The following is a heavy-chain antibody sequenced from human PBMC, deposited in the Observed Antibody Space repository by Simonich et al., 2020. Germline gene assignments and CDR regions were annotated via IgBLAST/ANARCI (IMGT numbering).Heavy chain of an antibody. CDR3: ARHKFWGEVMTAIPGYWYFDL. CDR1: GGSISSYY. CDR2: IYYSGST. J-gene: IGHJ2*01. D-gene: IGHD2-21*02. Sequence: QVQLQESGPGLVKPSETLSLTCTVSGGSISSYYWSWIRQPPGKGLEWIGYIYYSGSTNYNPSLKSRVTISVDTSKNQFSLKLSSVTAADTAVYYCARHKFWGEVMTAIPGYWYFDLWGRGTLVTVSS. V-gene: IGHV4-59*08.